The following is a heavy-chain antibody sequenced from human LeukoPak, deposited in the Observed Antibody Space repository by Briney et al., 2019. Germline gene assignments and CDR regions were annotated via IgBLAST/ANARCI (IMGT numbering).Heavy chain of an antibody. Sequence: PGGSLRLSCAASGFTFDDYAMHWVRHAPGKGLEWVSGISWNSGSIGYADSVKGRFTISRDNAKNSLYLQMNSLRAEDTALYYCAKDIRYYYDSSGSLFDYWGQGTLVTVSS. D-gene: IGHD3-22*01. CDR3: AKDIRYYYDSSGSLFDY. CDR2: ISWNSGSI. CDR1: GFTFDDYA. V-gene: IGHV3-9*01. J-gene: IGHJ4*02.